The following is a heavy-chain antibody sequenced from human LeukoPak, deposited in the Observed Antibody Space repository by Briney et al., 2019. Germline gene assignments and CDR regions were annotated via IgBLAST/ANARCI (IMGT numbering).Heavy chain of an antibody. V-gene: IGHV1-8*03. J-gene: IGHJ4*02. D-gene: IGHD3-22*01. CDR3: ARLYYYDSSGYPNGY. CDR2: MNPNSGNT. CDR1: GYTFTSYD. Sequence: ASVKVSCKAAGYTFTSYDINWVRQATGQGLEWMGWMNPNSGNTGYAQKFQGRVTITRNTSISTAYMELSSLRSEDTAVYYCARLYYYDSSGYPNGYWGQGTLVTVSS.